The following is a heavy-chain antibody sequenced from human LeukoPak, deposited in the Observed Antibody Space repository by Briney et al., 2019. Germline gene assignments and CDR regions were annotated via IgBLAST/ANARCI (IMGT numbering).Heavy chain of an antibody. CDR2: MNPNSGNT. Sequence: GASVKVSCKASGYTFTSYDIHWVRQATGQGPEWMGWMNPNSGNTGYAQKFQGRVTMTRNTSINTAYMELSSLRSEDTAVYYCARRKIDIVVVPAAISGTAKSRPIMDVWGKGTTVTVSS. D-gene: IGHD2-2*02. V-gene: IGHV1-8*01. CDR3: ARRKIDIVVVPAAISGTAKSRPIMDV. CDR1: GYTFTSYD. J-gene: IGHJ6*03.